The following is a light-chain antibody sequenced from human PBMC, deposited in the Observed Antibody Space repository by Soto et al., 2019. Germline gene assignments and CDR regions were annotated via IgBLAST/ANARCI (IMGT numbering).Light chain of an antibody. J-gene: IGKJ2*01. CDR1: QDILHRYSNRFS. CDR3: QQYKGIPT. CDR2: WAS. Sequence: DIVMTQSPDSLAVSLGERATINCKSSQDILHRYSNRFSLGWYQQKPGQPPKLIIYWASVRESGVPDRFSGSGSGTDFTLTSSRLQAEDVAVYYCQQYKGIPTFGQGTKLEIK. V-gene: IGKV4-1*01.